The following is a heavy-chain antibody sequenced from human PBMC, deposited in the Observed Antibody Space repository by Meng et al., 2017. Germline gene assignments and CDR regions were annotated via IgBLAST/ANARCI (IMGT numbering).Heavy chain of an antibody. CDR1: GFSLRTSGVG. CDR2: IYWDDDK. CDR3: AHRRGDSRDGWFDP. Sequence: QNTFTQSCPPLVKPQPTPPVTCTLPGFSLRTSGVGVGRIRQPPGKALEWLALIYWDDDKRYSPSLKSRLTITKDTSKNQVVLTMTNMDPVDTATYYCAHRRGDSRDGWFDPWGQGTLVTVSS. J-gene: IGHJ5*02. D-gene: IGHD2-21*02. V-gene: IGHV2-5*02.